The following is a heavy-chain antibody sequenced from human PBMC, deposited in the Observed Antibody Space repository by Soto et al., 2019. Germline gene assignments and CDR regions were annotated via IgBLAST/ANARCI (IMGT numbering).Heavy chain of an antibody. J-gene: IGHJ4*02. V-gene: IGHV4-59*01. Sequence: SETLSLTCTVSGGSINDYYWSWIRQTPGKGLEWVGFMYYSETTKYNPSLKGRVNMSLDTSKNQVSLHLQSVTAADTAVYYCASLYWYGPGGYWGQGTLVTVSS. D-gene: IGHD2-15*01. CDR3: ASLYWYGPGGY. CDR1: GGSINDYY. CDR2: MYYSETT.